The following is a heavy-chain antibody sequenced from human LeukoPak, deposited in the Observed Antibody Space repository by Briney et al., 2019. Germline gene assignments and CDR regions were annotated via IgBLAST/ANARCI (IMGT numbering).Heavy chain of an antibody. J-gene: IGHJ6*03. V-gene: IGHV4-61*02. CDR1: GGSISSSSYY. D-gene: IGHD3-10*01. Sequence: SETLSLTCTVSGGSISSSSYYWSWIRQPAGKGLEWIGRVYTSGSTNYNPSLKSRVTMSVDTSKNEFSLKLTSVTAADTAVYYCAREYGSGSYYNVGIYYYYYYMDVWGKGTTVTISS. CDR2: VYTSGST. CDR3: AREYGSGSYYNVGIYYYYYYMDV.